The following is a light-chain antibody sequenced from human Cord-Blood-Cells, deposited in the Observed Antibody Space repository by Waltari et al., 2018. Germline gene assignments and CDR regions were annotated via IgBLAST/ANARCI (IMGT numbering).Light chain of an antibody. J-gene: IGKJ4*01. CDR1: QSVSYSSNNKNY. CDR2: WAS. Sequence: ILMTKSPDPLAGSLGERATINSKSSQSVSYSSNNKNYLAWYQQKPGQPPKLLIYWASTRESGVPDRFSGSGSGTDFTLTISSLQAEDVAVYYCQQYYSTPLTFGGGTKVEIK. V-gene: IGKV4-1*01. CDR3: QQYYSTPLT.